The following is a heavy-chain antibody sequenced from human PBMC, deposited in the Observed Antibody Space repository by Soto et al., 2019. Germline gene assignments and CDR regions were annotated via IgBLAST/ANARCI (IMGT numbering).Heavy chain of an antibody. Sequence: QVQLVESGGAVVQPGRSLRLSCTASGFSFSAYGLHWVRQAPGKGLEWVSTLSYDGSHEYYADSVRGRFTVSRDDSKKTMYLLMNSLRLHDMAVYLCAKEMFQQTVLDTSLPWGDYWGPGTLVTVFS. V-gene: IGHV3-30*18. CDR3: AKEMFQQTVLDTSLPWGDY. J-gene: IGHJ4*02. CDR2: LSYDGSHE. D-gene: IGHD2-2*01. CDR1: GFSFSAYG.